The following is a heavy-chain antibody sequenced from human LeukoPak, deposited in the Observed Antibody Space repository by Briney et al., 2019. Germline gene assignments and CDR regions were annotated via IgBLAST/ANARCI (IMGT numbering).Heavy chain of an antibody. V-gene: IGHV4-39*07. D-gene: IGHD2-2*01. CDR1: GGSITSGRYY. J-gene: IGHJ5*02. CDR3: ARGEGYCSSTSCSSPRTRGWFDP. CDR2: INHSGST. Sequence: PSETLSLTCTVSGGSITSGRYYWSWIRQPPGKGLEWIGEINHSGSTNYNPSLKSRVTISVDTSKNQFSLKLSSVTAADTAVYYCARGEGYCSSTSCSSPRTRGWFDPWGQGTLVTVSS.